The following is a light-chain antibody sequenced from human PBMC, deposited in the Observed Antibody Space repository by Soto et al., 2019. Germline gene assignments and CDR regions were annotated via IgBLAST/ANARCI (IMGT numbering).Light chain of an antibody. J-gene: IGLJ1*01. V-gene: IGLV2-14*03. CDR1: SSDLGRYNY. CDR3: SSYTSTTTEV. CDR2: DVS. Sequence: LTQPASVSGSPGQSIAISCTGTSSDLGRYNYVSWYQQYLGKAPKLIIYDVSSRPSGVSNRFSGSKSGNTASLTISGLQAEDEADYYCSSYTSTTTEVFGTGTKVTVL.